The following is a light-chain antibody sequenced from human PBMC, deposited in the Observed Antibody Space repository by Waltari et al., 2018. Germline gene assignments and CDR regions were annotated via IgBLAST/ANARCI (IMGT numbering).Light chain of an antibody. CDR2: DAS. J-gene: IGKJ4*01. CDR3: HQYTNFPLT. CDR1: QSISAW. V-gene: IGKV1-5*01. Sequence: DIQMTQSPSTLSSPVGDRGTITCRPSQSISAWLAWYQLRPGKAPKLLISDASILERGVPSRFSGSGSGTEFTLTINSLQPDDFATYYCHQYTNFPLTFGGGTTVEIK.